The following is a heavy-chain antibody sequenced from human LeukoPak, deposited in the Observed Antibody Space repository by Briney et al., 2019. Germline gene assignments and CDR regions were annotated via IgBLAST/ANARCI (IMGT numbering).Heavy chain of an antibody. J-gene: IGHJ4*02. CDR2: MNPNSGNT. Sequence: ASVKVSCKASGYTFTSYDINWVRQATGQGREWMGWMNPNSGNTGYAQKFQGRVTITRNTSISTAYMELSSLRSEDTAVYYCARTPPFTSCYDYWGQGTLVTVSS. CDR3: ARTPPFTSCYDY. D-gene: IGHD2-2*01. V-gene: IGHV1-8*03. CDR1: GYTFTSYD.